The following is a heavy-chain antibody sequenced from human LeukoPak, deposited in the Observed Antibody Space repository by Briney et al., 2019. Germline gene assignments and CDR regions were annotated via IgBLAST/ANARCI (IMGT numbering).Heavy chain of an antibody. CDR2: TYHSGST. Sequence: PSETLSLTCAVSGYSISSGYYWGWIRQPPGKGLEWIGSTYHSGSTYYNQSLKSRVTISVDTSKNQFSLKLSSVTAADTAVYYCARQGIAARIYFDYWGQGTLVTVSS. V-gene: IGHV4-38-2*01. D-gene: IGHD6-6*01. CDR3: ARQGIAARIYFDY. CDR1: GYSISSGYY. J-gene: IGHJ4*02.